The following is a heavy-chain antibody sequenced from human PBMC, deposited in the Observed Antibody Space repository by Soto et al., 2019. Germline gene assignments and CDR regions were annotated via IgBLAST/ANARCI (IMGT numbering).Heavy chain of an antibody. CDR2: IYASGTT. J-gene: IGHJ4*02. CDR3: ARESRSELGTVEY. CDR1: GASISNYY. D-gene: IGHD1-1*01. V-gene: IGHV4-4*07. Sequence: QVRLQESGPGLVKPSETLSLTCTVSGASISNYYWSRIRQPAGKGLECLGRIYASGTTTYNPSLRSRVTMSVDTSKNQFSLNLNSVTAADTAVYYCARESRSELGTVEYWGQGTLVTVSS.